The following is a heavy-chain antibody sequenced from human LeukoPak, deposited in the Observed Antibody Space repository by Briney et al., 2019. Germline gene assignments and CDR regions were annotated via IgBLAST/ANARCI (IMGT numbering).Heavy chain of an antibody. CDR2: VGGDDRT. Sequence: PGGSLSLSCAASGFTLSGNAMSWVRQAPGRGLEWVSGVGGDDRTHYADSVRGRFTISRDNSMNTVSLAMDRLRVEDTAVYYCAKDLSWWAAADHWGQGALVTVAS. CDR3: AKDLSWWAAADH. CDR1: GFTLSGNA. V-gene: IGHV3-23*01. J-gene: IGHJ1*01. D-gene: IGHD2-15*01.